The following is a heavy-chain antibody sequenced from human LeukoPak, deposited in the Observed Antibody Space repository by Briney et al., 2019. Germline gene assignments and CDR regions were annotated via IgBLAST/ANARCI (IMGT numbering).Heavy chain of an antibody. V-gene: IGHV3-21*01. J-gene: IGHJ5*02. CDR3: ARVYSSGWYFDP. Sequence: GGSLRLSCAASGFTFSSYRMNWVRQAPGKGLEWVSSISSSSTNIYYADSVKGRFTISRDNAKNSLYLQMNSLRAEVTAVYYCARVYSSGWYFDPWGQGTLVTVSS. CDR2: ISSSSTNI. CDR1: GFTFSSYR. D-gene: IGHD6-19*01.